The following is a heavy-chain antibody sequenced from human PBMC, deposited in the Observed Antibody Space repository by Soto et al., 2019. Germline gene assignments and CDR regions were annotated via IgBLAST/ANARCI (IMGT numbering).Heavy chain of an antibody. CDR2: ISRSSTYI. CDR1: GFAFSTSN. J-gene: IGHJ3*02. CDR3: ARGYCSWGRCSSPDAFDI. Sequence: EVQLVESGGGLVKPGGSLRLSCAASGFAFSTSNMNWVRQAPGKGLEWVSSISRSSTYIYYADSMKGRFTISRDDAKNSLYLQVNSLRAEDTAVYYCARGYCSWGRCSSPDAFDIWGQGTMVTVSS. V-gene: IGHV3-21*01. D-gene: IGHD2-15*01.